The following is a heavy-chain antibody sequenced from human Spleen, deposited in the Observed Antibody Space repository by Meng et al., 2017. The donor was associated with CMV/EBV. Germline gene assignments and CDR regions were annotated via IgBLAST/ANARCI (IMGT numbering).Heavy chain of an antibody. CDR3: AREGLLQSGYYLDH. D-gene: IGHD6-25*01. J-gene: IGHJ4*02. V-gene: IGHV3-21*01. Sequence: SEFTFSSCIMHWVRQAPGKGLEWVSSITTGGTYVYYADSVRGRFTISRDNAQNSLHLQMNSLRGDDTAVYYCAREGLLQSGYYLDHWGQGTLVTVSS. CDR2: ITTGGTYV. CDR1: EFTFSSCI.